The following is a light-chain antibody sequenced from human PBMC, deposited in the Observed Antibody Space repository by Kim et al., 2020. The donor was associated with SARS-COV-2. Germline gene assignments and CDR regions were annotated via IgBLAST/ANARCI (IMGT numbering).Light chain of an antibody. V-gene: IGLV1-47*01. CDR2: RND. Sequence: GQRVTISCSGSISNIGSHSVYWYQQFPGTAPKLLIYRNDQRPSGVPDRFSGSKSGTSASLAISGLRSADEADYYCAARDDTLSGFRFGGGTKVTVL. J-gene: IGLJ1*01. CDR1: ISNIGSHS. CDR3: AARDDTLSGFR.